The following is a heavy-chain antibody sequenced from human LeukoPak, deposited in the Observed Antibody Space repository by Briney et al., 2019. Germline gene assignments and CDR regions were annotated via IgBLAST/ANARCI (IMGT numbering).Heavy chain of an antibody. CDR3: VRAATLGGDDAFDI. CDR2: INWKGGIT. J-gene: IGHJ3*02. Sequence: GGSPRLSCAVSGFTFDDSGMNWVRQAPGKGLEWVSGINWKGGITSYTDSVKGRFTISRDNAKNSLFLQMNSLRAEDTALYYCVRAATLGGDDAFDIWGQGTMVTVSS. V-gene: IGHV3-20*04. D-gene: IGHD1-26*01. CDR1: GFTFDDSG.